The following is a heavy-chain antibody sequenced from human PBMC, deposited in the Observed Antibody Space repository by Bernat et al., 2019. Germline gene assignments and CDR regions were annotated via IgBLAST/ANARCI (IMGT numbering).Heavy chain of an antibody. CDR1: GFTFSRHS. D-gene: IGHD4-17*01. V-gene: IGHV3-48*02. J-gene: IGHJ3*02. Sequence: LRLSCAVSGFTFSRHSMNFVRQAPVKGLEWFSYISSSSPIYYADSVKGRFTISRCNAKNSLYLQMNSLRDEDTAVYYCARDIGGGYDYGDSDVCDIWGQGTMV. CDR3: ARDIGGGYDYGDSDVCDI. CDR2: ISSSSPI.